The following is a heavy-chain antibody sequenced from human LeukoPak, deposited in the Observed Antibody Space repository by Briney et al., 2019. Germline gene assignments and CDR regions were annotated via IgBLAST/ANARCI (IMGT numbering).Heavy chain of an antibody. Sequence: GRSLRLSCAASGFTFDDYAMHWVRQAPGKGLEWVSGISWNSGSIGYADSVKGRFTISRDNAKNSLYLQMNSLRAEDTALYYCAKALQSSSGIDYWGQGTLVTVSS. J-gene: IGHJ4*02. CDR3: AKALQSSSGIDY. V-gene: IGHV3-9*01. D-gene: IGHD6-19*01. CDR1: GFTFDDYA. CDR2: ISWNSGSI.